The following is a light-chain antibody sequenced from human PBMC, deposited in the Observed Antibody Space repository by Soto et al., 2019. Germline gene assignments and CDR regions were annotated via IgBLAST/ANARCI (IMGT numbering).Light chain of an antibody. CDR2: GAY. CDR3: QQYGSSLYT. Sequence: EIVLTQSPGTLSLSPGERGTLSCRASQSVSTTYLAWYQQKPGQAPRLLIYGAYNRATGIPDMFSGSGSGTDFTLTISRLEPEDFAGYYCQQYGSSLYTFGQGTKLEIK. CDR1: QSVSTTY. V-gene: IGKV3-20*01. J-gene: IGKJ2*01.